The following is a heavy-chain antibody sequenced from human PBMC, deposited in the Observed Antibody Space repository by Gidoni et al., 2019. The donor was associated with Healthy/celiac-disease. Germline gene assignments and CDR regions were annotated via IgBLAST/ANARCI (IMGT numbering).Heavy chain of an antibody. D-gene: IGHD3-22*01. CDR1: RFTFSSYS. CDR3: AREEYDSSGSYWDYYYGMDV. J-gene: IGHJ6*02. CDR2: ISSSSSYI. Sequence: EVQLVESGGGLVKPGGSLRLSCAASRFTFSSYSMNWVRQAPGKGLEWVSSISSSSSYIYYADSVKGRFTISRDNAKNSLYLQMNSLRAEDTAVYYCAREEYDSSGSYWDYYYGMDVWGQGTTVTVSS. V-gene: IGHV3-21*01.